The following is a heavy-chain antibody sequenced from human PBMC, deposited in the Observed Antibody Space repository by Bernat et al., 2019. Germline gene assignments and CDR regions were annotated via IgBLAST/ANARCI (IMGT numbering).Heavy chain of an antibody. Sequence: EVQLVEYGGGLVQPGGSLRLSCAASGFTVSSNYMSWVRQAPGKGLEWVSVIYSGGSTYYADSVKGRFTIPRDNSKNTLYLQMNSLRAEDTAVYYCARGGSGTYYLDYWGQGTLVTVSS. J-gene: IGHJ4*02. CDR1: GFTVSSNY. V-gene: IGHV3-66*01. CDR2: IYSGGST. CDR3: ARGGSGTYYLDY. D-gene: IGHD1-26*01.